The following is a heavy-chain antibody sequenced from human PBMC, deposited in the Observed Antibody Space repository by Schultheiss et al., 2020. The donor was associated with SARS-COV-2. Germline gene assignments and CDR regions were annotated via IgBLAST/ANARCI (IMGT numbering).Heavy chain of an antibody. CDR1: GGSVTSASDH. D-gene: IGHD2-2*01. CDR3: AREEGYCSSTSCQGAFDI. CDR2: IYHSGNI. Sequence: SETLSLTCTVSGGSVTSASDHWSWIRQPPGKGLEWIGYIYHSGNIKYSSSLKSRVSISVDTSKNQVSLKVRSVTAADTAVYYCAREEGYCSSTSCQGAFDIWGQGTMVTVSS. V-gene: IGHV4-61*01. J-gene: IGHJ3*02.